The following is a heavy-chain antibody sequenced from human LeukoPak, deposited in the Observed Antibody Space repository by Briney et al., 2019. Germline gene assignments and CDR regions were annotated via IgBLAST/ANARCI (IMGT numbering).Heavy chain of an antibody. Sequence: GRSLRLSCAASGFTFSSYGMHWVRQAPGKGLEWVAVIWYDGSNKYYGDSVKGRFAISRDNAKNTLYLQMNSLRAEDTAVYYCARDLTQHYYGSGSYYNVYDYWGQGTLVTVSS. CDR2: IWYDGSNK. CDR1: GFTFSSYG. D-gene: IGHD3-10*01. J-gene: IGHJ4*02. CDR3: ARDLTQHYYGSGSYYNVYDY. V-gene: IGHV3-33*01.